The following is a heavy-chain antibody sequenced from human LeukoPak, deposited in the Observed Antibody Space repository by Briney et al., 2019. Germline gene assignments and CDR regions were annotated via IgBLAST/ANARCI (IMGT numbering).Heavy chain of an antibody. J-gene: IGHJ4*02. V-gene: IGHV4-59*12. CDR3: AREEVVVVPAARGPFDY. CDR2: IYYSRST. CDR1: GGSISSYY. Sequence: PSETLSLTCTVSGGSISSYYWSWIRQPPGKGLEWIGYIYYSRSTNYNPSLKSRVTISVDTSKNQFSLKLSSVTAADTAVYYCAREEVVVVPAARGPFDYWGQGTLVTVST. D-gene: IGHD2-2*01.